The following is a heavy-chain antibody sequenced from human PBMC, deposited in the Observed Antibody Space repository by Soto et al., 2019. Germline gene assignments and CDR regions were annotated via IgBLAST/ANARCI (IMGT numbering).Heavy chain of an antibody. V-gene: IGHV3-23*01. D-gene: IGHD6-13*01. J-gene: IGHJ4*02. Sequence: EVQLLESVGGLVQPGGSLRLSCAASGFTFTDYALSWVRQATGKGLEWGATISGIGGSTYLADSVKGRLSISRDKSNNTVSLLMNSLRAEDTAVYFCAIGSSGYISSWYSLDYWGRGTLVTVSS. CDR3: AIGSSGYISSWYSLDY. CDR1: GFTFTDYA. CDR2: ISGIGGST.